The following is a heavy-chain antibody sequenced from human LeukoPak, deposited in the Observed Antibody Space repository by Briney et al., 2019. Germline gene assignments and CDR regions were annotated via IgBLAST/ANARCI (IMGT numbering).Heavy chain of an antibody. J-gene: IGHJ4*02. V-gene: IGHV3-15*01. Sequence: GGSLRLSCAASGFTFSSYTMNWVRQAPGKGLEWVGRVKSKADGGTTDYDESVKGRFSVSRDDSKNTLYLEMNNLKTEDTAVYYCTASHYYGSGSPTFDYWGQGTLVTVSS. D-gene: IGHD3-10*01. CDR2: VKSKADGGTT. CDR3: TASHYYGSGSPTFDY. CDR1: GFTFSSYT.